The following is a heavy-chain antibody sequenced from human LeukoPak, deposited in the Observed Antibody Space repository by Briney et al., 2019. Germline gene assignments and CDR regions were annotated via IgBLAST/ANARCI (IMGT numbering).Heavy chain of an antibody. CDR2: IRNKANSYTT. J-gene: IGHJ3*02. CDR1: GFTFSDHY. CDR3: ARTPTWMDAFDI. V-gene: IGHV3-72*01. Sequence: PGGSLRLSCAASGFTFSDHYMDWVRQAPGKGLEWVGLIRNKANSYTTEYAASVKGRFTVSRDGSKNSLDLPMNSLKTEDTAVYYCARTPTWMDAFDIWGQGTMVTVSS. D-gene: IGHD1-1*01.